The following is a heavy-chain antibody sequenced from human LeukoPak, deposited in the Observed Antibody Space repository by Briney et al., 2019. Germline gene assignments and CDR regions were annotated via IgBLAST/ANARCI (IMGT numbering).Heavy chain of an antibody. CDR1: GGSFSGYY. D-gene: IGHD2-2*01. V-gene: IGHV4-34*11. Sequence: SETLSLTCAVYGGSFSGYYWSWIRQPPGKGLEWIGNMFHNGSANYNPSLKSRVTISVDTSKNQFSLNLTPVTAADTAVYFCARVSRTSWTSNRRYNWFDSWGHGTLVTVSS. CDR2: MFHNGSA. CDR3: ARVSRTSWTSNRRYNWFDS. J-gene: IGHJ5*01.